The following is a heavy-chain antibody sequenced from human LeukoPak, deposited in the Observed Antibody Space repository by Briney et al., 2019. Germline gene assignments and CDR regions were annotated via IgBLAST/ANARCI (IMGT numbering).Heavy chain of an antibody. CDR2: IYYSGST. V-gene: IGHV4-39*01. Sequence: RASETLSLTCTVSGGSISSSSYYWGWLRQPPGKGLEWIGSIYYSGSTYYNPSLKSRVTISVDTSKNQFSLKLSSVTAADTAVYYCARVKFDGDYGLYYYYYMDVWGKGTTVTISS. D-gene: IGHD4-17*01. CDR3: ARVKFDGDYGLYYYYYMDV. CDR1: GGSISSSSYY. J-gene: IGHJ6*03.